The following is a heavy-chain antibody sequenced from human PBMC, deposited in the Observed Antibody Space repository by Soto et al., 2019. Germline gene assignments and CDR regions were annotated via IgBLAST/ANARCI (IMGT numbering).Heavy chain of an antibody. D-gene: IGHD3-3*01. J-gene: IGHJ6*02. CDR1: GFTFSSYG. CDR3: AKDMKSRYDFWSGYYPVYYYYGMDV. Sequence: GGSLRLSCAASGFTFSSYGMHWVRQAPGKGLEWVAVISYDGSNKYYADSVKGRFTISRDNSKNTLYLQMNSLRAEDTAVYYCAKDMKSRYDFWSGYYPVYYYYGMDVWGQGTTVTVSS. CDR2: ISYDGSNK. V-gene: IGHV3-30*18.